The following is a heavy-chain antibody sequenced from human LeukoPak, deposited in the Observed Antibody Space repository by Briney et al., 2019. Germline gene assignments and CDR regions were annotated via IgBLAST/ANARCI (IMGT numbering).Heavy chain of an antibody. Sequence: GGSLRLSCAASGFTFSTYTMYWVRHPPGKSLEWVSIIGNNGGGIHYADSVKGRFTISRDNFKNALYLQMNSPRVEDTAVYYCAIDPNWGTHSWGQGVLVTVSS. J-gene: IGHJ4*02. CDR1: GFTFSTYT. CDR3: AIDPNWGTHS. CDR2: IGNNGGGI. V-gene: IGHV3-23*01. D-gene: IGHD7-27*01.